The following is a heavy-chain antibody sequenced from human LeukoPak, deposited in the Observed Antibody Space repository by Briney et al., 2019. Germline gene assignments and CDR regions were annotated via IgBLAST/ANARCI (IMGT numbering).Heavy chain of an antibody. CDR3: ARDYTSTWFPCDY. CDR1: RFTFSSYG. V-gene: IGHV3-23*01. CDR2: ISVTSGSA. Sequence: PRGSLRLSCAPSRFTFSSYGVHWVRQTPGKGLEWVSSISVTSGSAFYADSVKGRFTVSRDNSKTTLYLQMNSLRAEDTAVYYCARDYTSTWFPCDYWGQGTLVTVSS. D-gene: IGHD6-13*01. J-gene: IGHJ4*02.